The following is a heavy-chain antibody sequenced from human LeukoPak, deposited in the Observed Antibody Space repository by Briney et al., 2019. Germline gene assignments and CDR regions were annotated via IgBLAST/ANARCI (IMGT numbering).Heavy chain of an antibody. CDR2: IKKDGSEK. CDR3: AKDLYYDSNSANWFDP. CDR1: GFTFSSYW. D-gene: IGHD3-22*01. Sequence: AGGSLRLSCAASGFTFSSYWMSWVRQAPGKGLEWVANIKKDGSEKYYVDSVKGRFTISRDNAKNSLYLQMNSLRAEDTAVYYCAKDLYYDSNSANWFDPWGQGTLVTVSS. J-gene: IGHJ5*02. V-gene: IGHV3-7*01.